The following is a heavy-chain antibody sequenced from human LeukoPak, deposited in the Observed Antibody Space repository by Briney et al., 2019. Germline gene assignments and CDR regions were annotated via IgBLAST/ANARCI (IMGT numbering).Heavy chain of an antibody. J-gene: IGHJ3*02. D-gene: IGHD3-16*01. V-gene: IGHV3-64*01. CDR1: GFTFSSYA. CDR2: ISSNGGST. Sequence: GGSLRLSCAASGFTFSSYAMHWVRQAPGKGLEYVSAISSNGGSTYYANSVKGRFTISRDNSENTLYLQMGSLRAEDMAVYYCARGGLRKDDAFDIWGQGTMVTVSS. CDR3: ARGGLRKDDAFDI.